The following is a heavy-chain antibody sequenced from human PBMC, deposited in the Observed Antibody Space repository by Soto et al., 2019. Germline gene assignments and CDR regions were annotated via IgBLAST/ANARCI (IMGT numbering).Heavy chain of an antibody. CDR2: IYYSGST. J-gene: IGHJ4*02. CDR1: GGSISSYY. Sequence: SETLSLTCTVSGGSISSYYWIWIRQPPGKGLEWIGYIYYSGSTNYNPSLKSRVTIPVDTSKNQFSLKLSSVTAADTAVYYCAGSGYSSGSFDYWGQGTLVTVSS. V-gene: IGHV4-59*08. D-gene: IGHD6-19*01. CDR3: AGSGYSSGSFDY.